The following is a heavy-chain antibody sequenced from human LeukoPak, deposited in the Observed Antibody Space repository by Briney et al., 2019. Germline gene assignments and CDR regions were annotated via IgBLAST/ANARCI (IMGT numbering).Heavy chain of an antibody. D-gene: IGHD6-13*01. CDR1: GFTLGSYW. V-gene: IGHV3-7*01. J-gene: IGHJ6*02. Sequence: GGSLRLSCAASGFTLGSYWMTWVRQAPRKGLEWAAAIKEDGSETYYVDSVKGRFTISRDNAKNSLYLQMSSLRAEDTAVYYCAREGQQSYGMDVWGQGTTVTVSS. CDR3: AREGQQSYGMDV. CDR2: IKEDGSET.